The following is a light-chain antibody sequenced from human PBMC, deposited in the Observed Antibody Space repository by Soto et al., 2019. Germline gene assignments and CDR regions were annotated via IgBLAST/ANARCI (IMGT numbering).Light chain of an antibody. Sequence: EIVLTQSPATLSLSPGERATLSCRASQSISSHLAWYQQKPGQAPRLLMYDASNRATGIPARFSGSGSGTDFTLTISSLEPEDCAVYYCQQRTTWPLTFGGGTMVEIK. CDR1: QSISSH. CDR3: QQRTTWPLT. CDR2: DAS. V-gene: IGKV3-11*01. J-gene: IGKJ4*01.